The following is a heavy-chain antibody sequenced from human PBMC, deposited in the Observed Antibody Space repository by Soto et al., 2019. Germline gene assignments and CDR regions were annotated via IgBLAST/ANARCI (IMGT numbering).Heavy chain of an antibody. V-gene: IGHV2-5*02. CDR2: IYWDDDK. CDR3: AHRGDGDYEGVFDY. D-gene: IGHD4-17*01. Sequence: QITLKESGPTLVKPTQTLTLTCTFSGFSLSTNGVGVGWIRQPPGKALEWLALIYWDDDKRYSPSLKSRLTIAKHTSKNQVVLTMTNMDPVDTATYYCAHRGDGDYEGVFDYRGQGTLVTVSS. CDR1: GFSLSTNGVG. J-gene: IGHJ4*02.